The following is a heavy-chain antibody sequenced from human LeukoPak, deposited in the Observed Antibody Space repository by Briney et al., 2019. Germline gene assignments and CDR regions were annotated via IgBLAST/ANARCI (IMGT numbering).Heavy chain of an antibody. Sequence: PGGSLRLSCAASGFTFSSYEMNWVRQAPGKGLEWVSYISSSGSTIYYADSVKGRFTISRDNAKNSLYLQMNSLRAEDAAVYYCAREKRITMIVVVIRPSNYFDYWGQGTLVTVSS. CDR2: ISSSGSTI. J-gene: IGHJ4*02. V-gene: IGHV3-48*03. CDR3: AREKRITMIVVVIRPSNYFDY. CDR1: GFTFSSYE. D-gene: IGHD3-22*01.